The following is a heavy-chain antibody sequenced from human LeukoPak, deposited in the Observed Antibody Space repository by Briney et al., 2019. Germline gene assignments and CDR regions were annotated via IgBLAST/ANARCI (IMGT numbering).Heavy chain of an antibody. J-gene: IGHJ4*02. CDR3: AKGAGMYVTAPDY. CDR1: GFTFSSYT. CDR2: VRGNGGDT. V-gene: IGHV3-23*01. Sequence: GGSLRLSCAASGFTFSSYTMTWVRQAPGKGLEWVSRVRGNGGDTSYADSVKGRFTTSRDNSKNTLYLQMSSLRAEDTAVYYCAKGAGMYVTAPDYWGQGTLVTVSS. D-gene: IGHD2-21*02.